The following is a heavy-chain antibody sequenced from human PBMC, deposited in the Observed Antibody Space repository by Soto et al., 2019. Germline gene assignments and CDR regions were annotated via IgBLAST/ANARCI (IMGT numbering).Heavy chain of an antibody. V-gene: IGHV1-69*13. CDR2: IIPIFGTA. D-gene: IGHD2-15*01. CDR1: GGTFSSYA. CDR3: ARDPPGGPASSNWFDP. J-gene: IGHJ5*02. Sequence: GASVKVSCKASGGTFSSYAISWVRQAPGQGLEWMGGIIPIFGTANYAQKFQGRVTITADESTSTAYMELSSLRSEDTAVYYCARDPPGGPASSNWFDPWGPGTLVTVSS.